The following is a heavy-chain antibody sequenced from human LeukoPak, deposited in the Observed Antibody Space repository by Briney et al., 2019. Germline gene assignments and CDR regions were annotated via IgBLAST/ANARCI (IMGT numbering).Heavy chain of an antibody. D-gene: IGHD6-19*01. Sequence: ASVKVSCKASGYTFSSYDINWVRQATGQGLEWMGWMNPNSGNTGYAQKFQGRVTMTTGTSTSTAYMELRSLRSDDTAVYYCARIAVAYWFDPWGQGTLVTVSS. J-gene: IGHJ5*02. V-gene: IGHV1-8*02. CDR2: MNPNSGNT. CDR3: ARIAVAYWFDP. CDR1: GYTFSSYD.